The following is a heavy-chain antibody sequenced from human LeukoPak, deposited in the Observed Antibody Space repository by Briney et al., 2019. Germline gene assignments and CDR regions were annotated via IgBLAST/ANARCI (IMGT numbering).Heavy chain of an antibody. D-gene: IGHD3-16*01. V-gene: IGHV3-30*02. Sequence: GGSLGLSCAAPGFTFRDFGMEWVRQAPGKGLEWVAFIRHDGSNTYYGDSVKGRFTISRDNSKNTLDLQMNSLTAEDTAMYYCVKDSYGPDNWGQGTLVTVSS. CDR2: IRHDGSNT. CDR1: GFTFRDFG. J-gene: IGHJ4*02. CDR3: VKDSYGPDN.